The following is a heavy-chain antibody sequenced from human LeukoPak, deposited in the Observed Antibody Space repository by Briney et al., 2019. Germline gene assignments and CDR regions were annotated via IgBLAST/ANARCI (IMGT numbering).Heavy chain of an antibody. J-gene: IGHJ4*02. CDR2: TNSDGNST. CDR1: GFTLSSYW. Sequence: PGGSLRLSCAASGFTLSSYWMHWVRQPPGKGLVWVSRTNSDGNSTRYTDSVKGRFTISRDNAKNTLYLQMNSLRAEDTAVYYCARNHQADYWGQGILVTVSS. V-gene: IGHV3-74*01. D-gene: IGHD2-2*01. CDR3: ARNHQADY.